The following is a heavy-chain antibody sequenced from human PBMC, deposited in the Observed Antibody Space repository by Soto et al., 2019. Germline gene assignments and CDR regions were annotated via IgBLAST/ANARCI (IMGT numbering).Heavy chain of an antibody. CDR1: GFTFGSSA. CDR3: AKLLGYIYGAVDY. Sequence: EVQLLESGGGLVQPGGSLRLYCAASGFTFGSSAMSWVRQAPGKGLEWVSSVSGSGGSTYYADSVKGRFTITRDKSKNTVSLRMNSLRVEDTAVYYCAKLLGYIYGAVDYWGQGTLVTVSS. D-gene: IGHD5-18*01. J-gene: IGHJ4*02. CDR2: VSGSGGST. V-gene: IGHV3-23*01.